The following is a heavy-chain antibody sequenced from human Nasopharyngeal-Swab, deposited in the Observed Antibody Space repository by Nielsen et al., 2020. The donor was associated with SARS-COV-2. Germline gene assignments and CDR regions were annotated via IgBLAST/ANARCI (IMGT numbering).Heavy chain of an antibody. J-gene: IGHJ4*02. D-gene: IGHD4-17*01. CDR1: GFTFSNYG. Sequence: GESLKISCAASGFTFSNYGMHWVRQAPGKGLEWVAVIWYDGSNKYYADSVKGRFTISRDNSKNTVYLQMSSLRGEDTAVYYCAAAPSGDYRGYWGQGTLVTVSS. CDR2: IWYDGSNK. CDR3: AAAPSGDYRGY. V-gene: IGHV3-33*01.